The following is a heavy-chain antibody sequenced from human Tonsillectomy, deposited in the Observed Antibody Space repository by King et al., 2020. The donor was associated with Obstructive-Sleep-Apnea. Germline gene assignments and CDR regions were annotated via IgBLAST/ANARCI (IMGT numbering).Heavy chain of an antibody. V-gene: IGHV5-51*01. D-gene: IGHD3-10*01. CDR2: VFPDDSDT. Sequence: QLVQSGAEVKKPGESLKISCKGSGYTFTDYWIGWVRQMPGKGLEWMGIVFPDDSDTRYSPSFEGQFTISADKSINTAYLQWTSLKASDSDIYYCARRLYGSGGKGADYWGQGTLVTVSS. CDR3: ARRLYGSGGKGADY. J-gene: IGHJ4*02. CDR1: GYTFTDYW.